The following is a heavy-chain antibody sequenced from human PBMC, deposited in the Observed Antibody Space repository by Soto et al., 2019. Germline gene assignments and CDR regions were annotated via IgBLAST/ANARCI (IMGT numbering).Heavy chain of an antibody. CDR3: AQGCGKYFGVEGY. CDR1: GYTFTTFG. D-gene: IGHD3-16*01. CDR2: ISGYSGQR. Sequence: QIQLVQSGAEMKKPGASVKVSCKASGYTFTTFGITWVRQAPGQGLEWMGCISGYSGQRDYSRKLQGRITLTTDPSTSTSSMALRNLPSNETSVYYAAQGCGKYFGVEGYWGQGTLVTVSS. J-gene: IGHJ4*02. V-gene: IGHV1-18*01.